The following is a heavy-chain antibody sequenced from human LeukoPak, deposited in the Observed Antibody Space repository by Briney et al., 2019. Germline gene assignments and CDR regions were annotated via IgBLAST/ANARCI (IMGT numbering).Heavy chain of an antibody. J-gene: IGHJ3*02. D-gene: IGHD4-17*01. V-gene: IGHV4-34*01. CDR2: INHSGST. Sequence: SETLSLTCAVYGGSFSGYYWSWIRLPPGKGLEWIGEINHSGSTNYNPSLKSRVTISVDTSKNQFSLKLSSVTAADTAVYYCAREVTNNAFDIWGQGTMVTVSS. CDR1: GGSFSGYY. CDR3: AREVTNNAFDI.